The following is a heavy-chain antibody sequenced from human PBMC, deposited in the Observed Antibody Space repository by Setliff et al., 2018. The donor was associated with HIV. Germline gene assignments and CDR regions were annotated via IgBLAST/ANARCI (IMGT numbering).Heavy chain of an antibody. J-gene: IGHJ4*02. D-gene: IGHD3-10*01. Sequence: PGGSLRLSCAASGFTFSDYNMNWIRQAPGKGLEWVSNISSSSSYTNYADSVKGRFTISRDNSRNTLYLHMNSLRPEDTAVYYCASDYYASGSYGHWGQGTQVTVSS. CDR2: ISSSSSYT. CDR3: ASDYYASGSYGH. V-gene: IGHV3-11*06. CDR1: GFTFSDYN.